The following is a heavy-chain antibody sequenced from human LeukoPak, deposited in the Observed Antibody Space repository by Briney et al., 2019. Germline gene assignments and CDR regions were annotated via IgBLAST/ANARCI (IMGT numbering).Heavy chain of an antibody. CDR1: GFTFSSYG. CDR3: ARVTRLQANDY. Sequence: GGSLRLSCAASGFTFSSYGIHWVRQAPGKGLEWVAVIWYDGSNKYYADSVKGRFTISRDNSKNTLYLQMNSLRAEDTAVYYCARVTRLQANDYWGQGTLVTVSS. J-gene: IGHJ4*02. V-gene: IGHV3-33*01. D-gene: IGHD5-24*01. CDR2: IWYDGSNK.